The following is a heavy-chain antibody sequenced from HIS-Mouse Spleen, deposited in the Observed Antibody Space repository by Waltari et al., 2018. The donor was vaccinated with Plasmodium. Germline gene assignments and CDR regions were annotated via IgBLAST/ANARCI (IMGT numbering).Heavy chain of an antibody. CDR2: IYYSGRT. CDR3: ARGRGACFDY. V-gene: IGHV4-39*07. Sequence: QLQLQESGPGLVKPSETLSLTCTVSGGSISSSSYYWGWIRQPPGKGLEWIGSIYYSGRTYYNPSLKSRVTISVDTSKNQFSLKLSSVTAADTAVYYCARGRGACFDYWGQGTLVTVSS. CDR1: GGSISSSSYY. D-gene: IGHD3-16*01. J-gene: IGHJ4*02.